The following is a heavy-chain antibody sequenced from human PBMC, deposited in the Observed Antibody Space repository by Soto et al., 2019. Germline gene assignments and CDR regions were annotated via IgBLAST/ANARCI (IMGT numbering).Heavy chain of an antibody. CDR2: IWYDGSNK. V-gene: IGHV3-33*01. J-gene: IGHJ6*02. CDR1: GFTFSSYG. CDR3: ARPDCSSTSCSRYYYYYGMDV. Sequence: GGSLRLSCAASGFTFSSYGMHWVRQAPGKGLEWVAVIWYDGSNKYYADSVKGRFTISRDNSKNTLYLQMNSLRAEDTAVYYCARPDCSSTSCSRYYYYYGMDVRGQGTTVTVSS. D-gene: IGHD2-2*01.